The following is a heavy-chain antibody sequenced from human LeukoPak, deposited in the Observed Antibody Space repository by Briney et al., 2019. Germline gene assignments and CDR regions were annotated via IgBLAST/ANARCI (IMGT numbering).Heavy chain of an antibody. CDR3: ARGSHLYYYDSSGYYWGLDY. Sequence: SETLSLTCTVSGASISSYYWRRLPPPPGQGLEWSGYIYNSGSTNYDPSLKSRVTISVDTSKNQFSLKLRSVTAADTAVYYCARGSHLYYYDSSGYYWGLDYWGQGTLVTVSS. V-gene: IGHV4-59*01. J-gene: IGHJ4*02. D-gene: IGHD3-22*01. CDR2: IYNSGST. CDR1: GASISSYY.